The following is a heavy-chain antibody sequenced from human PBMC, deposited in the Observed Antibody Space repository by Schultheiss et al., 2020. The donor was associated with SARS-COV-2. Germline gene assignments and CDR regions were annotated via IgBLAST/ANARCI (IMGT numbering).Heavy chain of an antibody. J-gene: IGHJ5*02. D-gene: IGHD3-10*01. V-gene: IGHV1-69*13. CDR3: ARDAPYGSGSRLYNWFDP. CDR1: GGTFSSYA. CDR2: IIPIFGTA. Sequence: SVKVSCKASGGTFSSYAISWVRQAPGQGLEWMGGIIPIFGTANYAQKFQGRVTITADESTSTAYMELSSLRSEDTAVYYCARDAPYGSGSRLYNWFDPWGQGTLVTVSS.